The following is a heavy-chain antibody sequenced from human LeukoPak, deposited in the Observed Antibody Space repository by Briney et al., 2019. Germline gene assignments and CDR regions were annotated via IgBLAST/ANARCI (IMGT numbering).Heavy chain of an antibody. CDR3: AKKGQADDNGKPD. D-gene: IGHD1-1*01. CDR1: GFTVSSNY. Sequence: GGSLRLSCTASGFTVSSNYMTWVRQAPGKGLECVSAISRGVGSTYYADSVKGRFTISRDNSKNTLYLQMNNLRADDTAVYYCAKKGQADDNGKPDWGQGTLVTISS. CDR2: ISRGVGST. V-gene: IGHV3-23*01. J-gene: IGHJ4*02.